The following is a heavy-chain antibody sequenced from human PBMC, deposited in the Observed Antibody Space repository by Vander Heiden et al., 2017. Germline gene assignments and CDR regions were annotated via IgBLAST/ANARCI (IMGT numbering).Heavy chain of an antibody. Sequence: LHYSPPGLLKPSDTLSLTCPVSGGSISSYYWTWIRQPAGKGLEWIGRIYTSGSTNYNPSLKSRVTMSVDTSKNQFSLKLSSVTAADTAVYYCASGGMVDCSGGSCAPGYYYGMDVWGQGTTVTVSS. D-gene: IGHD2-15*01. CDR1: GGSISSYY. CDR3: ASGGMVDCSGGSCAPGYYYGMDV. V-gene: IGHV4-4*07. CDR2: IYTSGST. J-gene: IGHJ6*02.